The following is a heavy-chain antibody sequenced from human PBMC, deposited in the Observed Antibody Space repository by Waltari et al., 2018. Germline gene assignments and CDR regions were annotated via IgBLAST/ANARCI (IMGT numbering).Heavy chain of an antibody. CDR3: ATAIGAYCGGDCYSDWFDP. V-gene: IGHV1-24*01. CDR1: GYTLTELS. J-gene: IGHJ5*02. CDR2: CVPEDGET. Sequence: QVQLVQSGAEVKKPGASVKVSCKVSGYTLTELSMPWVRQAPGQGLEWMGGCVPEDGETIYAQKCQGRVTMTEETSTDTAYMELSSLRSEDTAVYYCATAIGAYCGGDCYSDWFDPWGQGTLVTVSS. D-gene: IGHD2-21*02.